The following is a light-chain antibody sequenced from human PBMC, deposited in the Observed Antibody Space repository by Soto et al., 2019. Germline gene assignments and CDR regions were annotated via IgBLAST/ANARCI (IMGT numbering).Light chain of an antibody. CDR2: KAS. CDR1: QSFSSW. V-gene: IGKV1-5*03. CDR3: QQYNSRGT. Sequence: DIQMTQSPSTLSASVGDRVTITCRASQSFSSWLAWYQQKPGKAPKLLIYKASSLESGVPSRFSGSGSGTEFTLTISSLQPDDFATYYCQQYNSRGTFGQGTKVEIK. J-gene: IGKJ1*01.